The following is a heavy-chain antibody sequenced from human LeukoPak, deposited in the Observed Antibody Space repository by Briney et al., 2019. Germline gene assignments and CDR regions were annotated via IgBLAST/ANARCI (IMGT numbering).Heavy chain of an antibody. V-gene: IGHV4-4*07. CDR1: GSSISGYY. CDR2: LHPSGAT. Sequence: SETLSLTCTVSGSSISGYYWNWIRQPAGKGLEWIGRLHPSGATNYNPSLKSRVTISVDTSKNQFSLKLSSVTAADTAVYYCARRRCSSTSCYAYRVVVNWFDPWGQGTLVTVSS. J-gene: IGHJ5*02. CDR3: ARRRCSSTSCYAYRVVVNWFDP. D-gene: IGHD2-2*01.